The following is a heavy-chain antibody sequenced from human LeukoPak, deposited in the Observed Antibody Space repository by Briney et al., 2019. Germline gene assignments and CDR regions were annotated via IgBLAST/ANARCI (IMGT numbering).Heavy chain of an antibody. D-gene: IGHD3-22*01. CDR1: GFSLSTRGVG. Sequence: SGPTLVKPPPTLTLTCTFSGFSLSTRGVGVGWIRQPPGKALEWLALIYWDDDKRYSPSLKSRLTITKDTSKNRVVLTMTNMDPVDTATYYCAHSTSYGYYDSSGPFDYGGQGTLVTVSS. J-gene: IGHJ4*02. CDR3: AHSTSYGYYDSSGPFDY. CDR2: IYWDDDK. V-gene: IGHV2-5*02.